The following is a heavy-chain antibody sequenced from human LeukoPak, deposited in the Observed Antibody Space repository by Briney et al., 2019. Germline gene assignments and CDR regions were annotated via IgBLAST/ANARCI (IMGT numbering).Heavy chain of an antibody. V-gene: IGHV3-7*03. D-gene: IGHD6-6*01. CDR3: ARSSYSSSSSV. CDR2: INSDGSEG. J-gene: IGHJ3*01. Sequence: GGSLRLSCGASGFTLSSSVMHWVRQAPGKGLEWVASINSDGSEGYYADVVKGRFTISRDNAKNSLYLQINSLRAEDTAVYYCARSSYSSSSSVWGQGTMVTVSS. CDR1: GFTLSSSV.